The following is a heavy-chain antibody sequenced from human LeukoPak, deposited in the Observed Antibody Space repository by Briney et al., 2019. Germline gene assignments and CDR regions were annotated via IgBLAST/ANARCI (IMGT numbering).Heavy chain of an antibody. CDR3: ARATYYYDSSGYSYYDYYYMDV. CDR1: GGSFSGYY. V-gene: IGHV4-34*01. CDR2: INHSGST. Sequence: SETLSLTCAVYGGSFSGYYWSWIRQPPGKGREWMGEINHSGSTNYNPSLKSRLTISVDTSKNQFSLKLSSVPAADTAVYYCARATYYYDSSGYSYYDYYYMDVWGKGTTVTISS. D-gene: IGHD3-22*01. J-gene: IGHJ6*03.